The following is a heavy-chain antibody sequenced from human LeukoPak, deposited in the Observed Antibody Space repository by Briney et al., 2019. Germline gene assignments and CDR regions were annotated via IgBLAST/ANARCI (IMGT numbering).Heavy chain of an antibody. J-gene: IGHJ4*02. CDR1: GFTFDDYG. CDR2: INWNGGST. CDR3: ARVRYGSGSYYKGVPDY. D-gene: IGHD3-10*01. V-gene: IGHV3-20*01. Sequence: GGSLRLSCAASGFTFDDYGMSWVRQAPGKGLEWVSGINWNGGSTGYADSVKGQFTISRDNAKNSLYLQMNSLRAEDTALYHCARVRYGSGSYYKGVPDYWGQGTLVTVSS.